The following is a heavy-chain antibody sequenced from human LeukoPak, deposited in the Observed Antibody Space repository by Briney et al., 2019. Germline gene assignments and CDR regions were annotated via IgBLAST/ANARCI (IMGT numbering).Heavy chain of an antibody. V-gene: IGHV4-59*08. CDR3: ATYTRRCSGGTCYSIDY. Sequence: PSETLSLTCTVSGDSITSYHWTWIRQSPGRGLEWIGYVYYDRSTQYNPSLKSRVTISLDTSSKQFSLKLTSVTAADTAIYYCATYTRRCSGGTCYSIDYWGQGTLVTVSS. CDR2: VYYDRST. CDR1: GDSITSYH. J-gene: IGHJ4*02. D-gene: IGHD2-15*01.